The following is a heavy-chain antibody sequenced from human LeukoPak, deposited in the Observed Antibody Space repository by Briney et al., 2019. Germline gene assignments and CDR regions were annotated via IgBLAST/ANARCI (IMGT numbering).Heavy chain of an antibody. CDR1: GFTFSSYG. V-gene: IGHV3-30*02. CDR3: AKWDYYDSSGDY. CDR2: IRYDGSNK. J-gene: IGHJ4*02. Sequence: GGSLRLSCAASGFTFSSYGMHWVRQAPGKGLEWVAFIRYDGSNKYCADSVKGRFTISRDNSKNTLYLQMNSLRAEDTAVYYCAKWDYYDSSGDYWGQGTLVTVSS. D-gene: IGHD3-22*01.